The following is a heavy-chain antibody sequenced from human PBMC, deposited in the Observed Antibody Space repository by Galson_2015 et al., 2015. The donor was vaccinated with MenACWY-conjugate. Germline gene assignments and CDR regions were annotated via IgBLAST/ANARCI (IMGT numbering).Heavy chain of an antibody. CDR2: ISGSGGNT. J-gene: IGHJ6*03. V-gene: IGHV3-23*01. CDR1: GFTFSSYA. D-gene: IGHD5-18*01. Sequence: SLRLSCAASGFTFSSYAMSWVRQAPGKGLEWVSAISGSGGNTYYADSVKGRFTISRDNSKNTLYLQINSLRAEDTAVYYCATTYSSPGYSYYMDVWGRGTAVTVSS. CDR3: ATTYSSPGYSYYMDV.